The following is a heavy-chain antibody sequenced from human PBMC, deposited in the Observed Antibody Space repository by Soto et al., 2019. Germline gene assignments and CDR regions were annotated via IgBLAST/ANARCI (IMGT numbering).Heavy chain of an antibody. CDR1: GLTFTDIW. J-gene: IGHJ4*02. CDR2: IKQDESEK. V-gene: IGHV3-7*03. Sequence: LRLSCVTYGLTFTDIWMSWVRQAPGKGLEWVANIKQDESEKNYLDSVKGRFTISRDNAKNSLYLQMNSLRAEDTAVYYCASDRFRGTYYLRGVTYFFEEWGQGAPVTVSS. CDR3: ASDRFRGTYYLRGVTYFFEE. D-gene: IGHD1-26*01.